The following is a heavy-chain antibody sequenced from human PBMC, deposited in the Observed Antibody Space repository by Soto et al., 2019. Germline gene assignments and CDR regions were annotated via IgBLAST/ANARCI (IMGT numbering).Heavy chain of an antibody. CDR2: INHSGST. D-gene: IGHD6-13*01. CDR1: GGSFSGYY. V-gene: IGHV4-34*01. Sequence: SETLSLTCAVYGGSFSGYYWSWIRQPPGKGLEWIGEINHSGSTNYNPSLKSRVTISVDTSKNQFSLKLSSVTAADTAVDYCARGTGHSWYVYWGQGTLVTVSS. J-gene: IGHJ4*02. CDR3: ARGTGHSWYVY.